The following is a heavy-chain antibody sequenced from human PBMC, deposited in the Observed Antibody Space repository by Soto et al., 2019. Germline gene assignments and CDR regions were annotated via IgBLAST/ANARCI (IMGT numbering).Heavy chain of an antibody. V-gene: IGHV6-1*01. D-gene: IGHD6-13*01. J-gene: IGHJ4*02. Sequence: PSQTLPLTCSISGDSVSSNSAAWNCIRQSPSRGLEWLGRTYYRSKWYNDYAVSVKSRITINPDTSKNQFSLQLNSVTPEDTAVYYCARGGPYSSSHQGIFDYWGQGTLVTVSS. CDR3: ARGGPYSSSHQGIFDY. CDR2: TYYRSKWYN. CDR1: GDSVSSNSAA.